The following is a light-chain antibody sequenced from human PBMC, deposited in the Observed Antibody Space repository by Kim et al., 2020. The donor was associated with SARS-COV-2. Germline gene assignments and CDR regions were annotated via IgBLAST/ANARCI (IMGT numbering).Light chain of an antibody. CDR1: QSISTD. Sequence: EIVLTQSPATLSLSPGQRATLSCRASQSISTDLAWYQQKPGQAPRLFIYDASNRATGIPARFIGSGSGTVFTLTVSSLGPEDSAMYYCQQRNKWPLTFGQGTKVDIK. J-gene: IGKJ1*01. CDR2: DAS. V-gene: IGKV3-11*01. CDR3: QQRNKWPLT.